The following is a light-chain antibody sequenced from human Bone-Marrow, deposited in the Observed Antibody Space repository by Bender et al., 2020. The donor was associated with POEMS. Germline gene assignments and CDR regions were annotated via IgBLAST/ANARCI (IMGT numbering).Light chain of an antibody. J-gene: IGLJ3*02. CDR2: RSN. CDR1: NSNIGSHN. Sequence: QSVLTQPPSASGTPGQTVTISCSGSNSNIGSHNVYWYQQLPGAAPTLLIYRSNQRPSGVPDRFSGSKSGNTASLTVSGLQSDDEAIYFCVAWDASLNGWVFGGGTKLTVL. CDR3: VAWDASLNGWV. V-gene: IGLV1-47*01.